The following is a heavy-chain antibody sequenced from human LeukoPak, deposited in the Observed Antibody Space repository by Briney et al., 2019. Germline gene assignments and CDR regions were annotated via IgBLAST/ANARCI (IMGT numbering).Heavy chain of an antibody. V-gene: IGHV4-59*01. CDR3: ATKVRGGFDI. D-gene: IGHD2-15*01. CDR2: IYNSGSI. CDR1: GGSIGSDY. J-gene: IGHJ3*02. Sequence: SETLSLTCTVSGGSIGSDYWTWIRQPPGKGLEWIGYIYNSGSINYNPSLRSRVTISVDTSKNQFSLKLSSVTAADTAIYYCATKVRGGFDIWGQGTMVTVSS.